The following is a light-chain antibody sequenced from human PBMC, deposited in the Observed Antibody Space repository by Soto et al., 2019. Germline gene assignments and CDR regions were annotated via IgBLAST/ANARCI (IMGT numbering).Light chain of an antibody. V-gene: IGKV3D-15*01. J-gene: IGKJ1*01. CDR2: DAS. Sequence: EIVITQSPATLSVSPGERATLSCRASQSVSSYLAWYQQKPGQAPRLLIYDASSRATGIPARFSGSGSGTEFTLTISSLQSEDFAVYYCQQYNNWPSWTFGQGTKVDIK. CDR3: QQYNNWPSWT. CDR1: QSVSSY.